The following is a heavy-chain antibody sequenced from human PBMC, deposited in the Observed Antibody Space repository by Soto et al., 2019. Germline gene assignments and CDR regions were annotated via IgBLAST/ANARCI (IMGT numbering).Heavy chain of an antibody. V-gene: IGHV3-21*01. CDR1: GFTFSSYS. J-gene: IGHJ6*02. D-gene: IGHD4-4*01. CDR2: ISSSSSYI. CDR3: ARDVVTTASYYYYYGMDV. Sequence: EAQLVESGGGLVKPGGSLRLSCAASGFTFSSYSMNWVRQAPGKGLEWVSSISSSSSYIYYADSVKGRFTISRDNAKNSLYLQMNSLRAEDMAVYYCARDVVTTASYYYYYGMDVWGQGTTVTVSS.